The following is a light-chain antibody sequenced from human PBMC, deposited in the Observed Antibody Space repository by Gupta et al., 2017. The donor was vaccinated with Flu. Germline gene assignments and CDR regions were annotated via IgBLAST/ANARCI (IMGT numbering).Light chain of an antibody. V-gene: IGLV1-40*01. Sequence: QSVLTQPPSLSGAPGQRVTISCTGSSSNIGAGYDVHWYQQLPETAPNLLFYDNNNRPAGVPGRSSASKSGTSASLAITGLQAEDDAYYYCQSYDSSLFWVFGGGTKLTVL. CDR2: DNN. CDR3: QSYDSSLFWV. J-gene: IGLJ3*02. CDR1: SSNIGAGYD.